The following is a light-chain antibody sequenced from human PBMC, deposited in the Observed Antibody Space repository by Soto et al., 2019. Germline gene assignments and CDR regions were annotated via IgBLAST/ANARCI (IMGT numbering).Light chain of an antibody. CDR3: TAWDGSLNGRV. CDR2: EVT. J-gene: IGLJ3*02. V-gene: IGLV2-14*01. Sequence: QSALTQPASVSGSRGQSIIISCVGRNTDVGQDKSVSWYQQGPGKAPKLLIFEVTNRPSGVSNRFSGSRSGNTASLTISGLQPDDEGDYYCTAWDGSLNGRVFGGGTKLTVL. CDR1: NTDVGQDKS.